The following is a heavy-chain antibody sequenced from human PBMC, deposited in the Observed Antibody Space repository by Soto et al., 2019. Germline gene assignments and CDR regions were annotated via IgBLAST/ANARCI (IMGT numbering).Heavy chain of an antibody. D-gene: IGHD3-16*02. V-gene: IGHV1-18*01. CDR2: ISAYNGNT. CDR1: GYTFTSYG. Sequence: QVQLVQSGAEVKKPGASVKVSCKASGYTFTSYGINWVRQAPGQGLEWMGWISAYNGNTNYAQKLQGRVTMTTDTSTSTAYMELRSLRSDDTAVYYCARGPSAYYDYVWGSYRYDNWFDPWGQGTLVTVSS. J-gene: IGHJ5*02. CDR3: ARGPSAYYDYVWGSYRYDNWFDP.